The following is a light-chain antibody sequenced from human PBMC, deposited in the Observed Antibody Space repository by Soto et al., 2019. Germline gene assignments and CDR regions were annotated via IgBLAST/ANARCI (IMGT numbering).Light chain of an antibody. J-gene: IGKJ3*01. V-gene: IGKV3-20*01. CDR3: QQYGSSPFT. CDR1: QSVSSSY. CDR2: GAS. Sequence: ESVLTQSPGTLSMSPGERATLSCRASQSVSSSYSAWYQQKPGQAPRLLIYGASSRATGIPDRFSGSGSGTDFTLTISTLEPEDFAVYYGQQYGSSPFTFGPGTKVDIK.